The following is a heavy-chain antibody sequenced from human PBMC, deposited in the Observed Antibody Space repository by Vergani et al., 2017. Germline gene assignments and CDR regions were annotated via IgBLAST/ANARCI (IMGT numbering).Heavy chain of an antibody. V-gene: IGHV3-23*01. Sequence: VQLQESGPGLLKPSETLSLTCSVSGASISSYFWSWVRQAPGKGLEWVSTLSASDRRTHYADSVKGRFTISRDNSKNTLFLHMNSLRPEDTAVYYCAKVGRSEVAGTFGAVDIWGQGTMVTVSS. CDR1: GASISSYF. CDR2: LSASDRRT. D-gene: IGHD6-19*01. CDR3: AKVGRSEVAGTFGAVDI. J-gene: IGHJ3*02.